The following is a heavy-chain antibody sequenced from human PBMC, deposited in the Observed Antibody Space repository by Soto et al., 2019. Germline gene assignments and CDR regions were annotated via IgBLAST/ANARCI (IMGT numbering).Heavy chain of an antibody. CDR1: GFTFSDHY. CDR2: IRNKANSYTA. Sequence: EVQLVESGGGLVQPGGSLRLSCAASGFTFSDHYMDWVRQASGKGLEWVGRIRNKANSYTAEYAASVKGRFTISRDDSKNSLYLQMKGLKIEDTALYYCVRAGTGYQLDYWGQGTLVTVSS. V-gene: IGHV3-72*01. D-gene: IGHD3-9*01. CDR3: VRAGTGYQLDY. J-gene: IGHJ4*02.